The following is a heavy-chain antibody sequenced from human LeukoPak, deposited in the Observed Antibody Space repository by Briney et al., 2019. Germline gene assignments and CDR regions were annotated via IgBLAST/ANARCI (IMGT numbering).Heavy chain of an antibody. J-gene: IGHJ5*02. D-gene: IGHD2/OR15-2a*01. CDR3: ARLSAGFNSSYWFDP. CDR1: GGSISSYY. V-gene: IGHV4-4*09. CDR2: IYSSGRT. Sequence: SETLSLTCTVSGGSISSYYWTWIRQPSGKGLEWIGYIYSSGRTNYNPSLKSQVTMSVDTSKNQFSLKVISVTAADTAVYYCARLSAGFNSSYWFDPWGQGTLVTVSS.